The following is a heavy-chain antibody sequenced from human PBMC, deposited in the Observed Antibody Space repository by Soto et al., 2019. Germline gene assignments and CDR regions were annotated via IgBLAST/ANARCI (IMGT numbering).Heavy chain of an antibody. J-gene: IGHJ4*02. CDR3: ARRYGGNFDY. D-gene: IGHD1-26*01. CDR2: IYYSGST. CDR1: GGSMNSYY. Sequence: SETLSLTCTVSGGSMNSYYWSWTRQPPGKGLEWIGYIYYSGSTNYNPSLKSRVTISVDTSKNQFSLKLRSVTGADTAVYYCARRYGGNFDYWGQGTLVTVSS. V-gene: IGHV4-59*01.